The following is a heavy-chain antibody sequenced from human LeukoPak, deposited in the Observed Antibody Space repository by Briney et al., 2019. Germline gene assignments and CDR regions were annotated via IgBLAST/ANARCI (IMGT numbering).Heavy chain of an antibody. CDR3: ARGGYYGSGGLDY. D-gene: IGHD3-10*01. V-gene: IGHV1-2*02. Sequence: APVKVSCKASGYTFTGYYMHWVRQAPGQGLEWMGWINPNSGGTNYAQKFQGRVTMTRDTSISTAYMELSRLRSDDTAVYYCARGGYYGSGGLDYWGQGTLVTVSS. CDR1: GYTFTGYY. CDR2: INPNSGGT. J-gene: IGHJ4*02.